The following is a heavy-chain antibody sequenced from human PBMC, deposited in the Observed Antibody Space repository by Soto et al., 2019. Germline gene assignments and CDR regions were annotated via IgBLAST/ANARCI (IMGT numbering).Heavy chain of an antibody. V-gene: IGHV1-69*02. J-gene: IGHJ4*02. D-gene: IGHD4-4*01. Sequence: ASVKVSCKASGGTFSSYTISWVRQAPGQGLEWMGRIIPILGIANYAQKFQGRVTITADKSTSTAYMELSSLRSEDTAVYYCARVRGVDYSNYGGSDYWGQGTLVTVSS. CDR1: GGTFSSYT. CDR3: ARVRGVDYSNYGGSDY. CDR2: IIPILGIA.